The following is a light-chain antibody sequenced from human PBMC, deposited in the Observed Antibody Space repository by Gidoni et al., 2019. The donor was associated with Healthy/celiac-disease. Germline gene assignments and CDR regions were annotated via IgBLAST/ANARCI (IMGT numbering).Light chain of an antibody. CDR3: AAWDDSLNGWV. CDR2: SNN. CDR1: SSNIGSNT. Sequence: QSVLTQPPSPSGTPGHRVTLPCSGSSSNIGSNTVNWYQQLPGTAPNLLIYSNNQRPSGVPDRFSGSKSGTSASLAISGLQSEDEADYYCAAWDDSLNGWVFGGGTKLTVL. V-gene: IGLV1-44*01. J-gene: IGLJ3*02.